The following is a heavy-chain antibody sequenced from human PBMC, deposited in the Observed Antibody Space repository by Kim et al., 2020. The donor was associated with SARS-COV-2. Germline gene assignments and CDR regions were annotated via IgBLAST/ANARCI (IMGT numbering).Heavy chain of an antibody. V-gene: IGHV3-21*01. D-gene: IGHD6-13*01. CDR2: ISSSSSYI. J-gene: IGHJ4*02. Sequence: GGSLRLSCAASGFTFSSYSMNWVRQAPGKGLEWVSSISSSSSYIYYADSVKGRFTISRDNAKNSLYLQMNSLRAEDTAVYYCARDSRAGYSSSYWGQGTLVTVSS. CDR3: ARDSRAGYSSSY. CDR1: GFTFSSYS.